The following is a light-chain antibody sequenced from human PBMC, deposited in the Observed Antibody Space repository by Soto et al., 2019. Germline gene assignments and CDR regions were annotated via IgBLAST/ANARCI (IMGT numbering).Light chain of an antibody. J-gene: IGKJ1*01. Sequence: DIQMTQSPSSLSASVGDRVTITCRAGQSISTYLNWYQQKPGKAPNLLIYAASTLQSGVPPRFSGSGSGTEFALTISSLQPEDFATYYCQESHTTLVTFGQGTRVEIK. CDR2: AAS. CDR1: QSISTY. V-gene: IGKV1-39*01. CDR3: QESHTTLVT.